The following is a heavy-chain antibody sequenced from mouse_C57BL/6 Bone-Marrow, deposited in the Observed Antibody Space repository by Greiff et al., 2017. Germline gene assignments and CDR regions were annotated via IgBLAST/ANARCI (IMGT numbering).Heavy chain of an antibody. Sequence: EVKLVESGGGLVKPGGSLKLSCAASGFTFSSYGMSWVRQTPEKGLEWVASISDGGSYTYYPDTVKGRFTFSRDNAKNNLYLQMSNLRSGDTAMYYCSRDWGCGNLDYWCQGTSLTVSS. CDR3: SRDWGCGNLDY. CDR2: ISDGGSYT. D-gene: IGHD3-3*01. CDR1: GFTFSSYG. J-gene: IGHJ2*02. V-gene: IGHV5-4*01.